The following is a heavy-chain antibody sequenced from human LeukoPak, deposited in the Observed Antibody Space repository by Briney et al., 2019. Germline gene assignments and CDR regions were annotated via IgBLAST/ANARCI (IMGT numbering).Heavy chain of an antibody. CDR3: ATVYGGYYTAFDY. V-gene: IGHV1-18*01. CDR1: GYTFSNYG. CDR2: ISAYNGNT. J-gene: IGHJ4*02. D-gene: IGHD3-3*01. Sequence: ASVKVSCKASGYTFSNYGISWVRQAPGQGLEWMGWISAYNGNTNSAPKLQGRVTMTTDTSTSTAYMELRSLRSDDTAVYYCATVYGGYYTAFDYWGQGTLVTVSS.